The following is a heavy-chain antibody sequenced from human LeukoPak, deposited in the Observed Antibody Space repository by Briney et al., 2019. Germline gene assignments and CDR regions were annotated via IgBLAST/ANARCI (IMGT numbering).Heavy chain of an antibody. V-gene: IGHV4-39*01. CDR2: IYYSGNT. Sequence: PSETLSLTCTVSGGSISSSNYYWGWIRQPPGKGLEWIGSIYYSGNTYYNASLKSRVTISGDTSKNQFSLKLISVTAADTAVYYCATPGLARAYWGQGTLVTVSS. CDR1: GGSISSSNYY. J-gene: IGHJ4*02. CDR3: ATPGLARAY.